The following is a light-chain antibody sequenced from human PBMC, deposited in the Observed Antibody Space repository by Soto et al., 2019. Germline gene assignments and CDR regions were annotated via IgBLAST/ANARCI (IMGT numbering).Light chain of an antibody. CDR1: QSISSW. J-gene: IGKJ5*01. V-gene: IGKV1-5*03. CDR3: QQYNNWPPIT. Sequence: DIQMTHSPSTLSASVGNRFTITCRASQSISSWLAWYQQKPGKAPKLLIYKASSLESGVPSRFSGSGSGTEFTLTIRSLQSEDFAVYYCQQYNNWPPITFGQGTRREIK. CDR2: KAS.